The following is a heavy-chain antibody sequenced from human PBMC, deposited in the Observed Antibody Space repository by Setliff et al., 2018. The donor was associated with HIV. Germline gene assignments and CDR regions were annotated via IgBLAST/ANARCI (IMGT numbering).Heavy chain of an antibody. V-gene: IGHV1-2*02. Sequence: AASVKVSCKSSGYTFLDYYLHWVRQAPGQGLEWVGWVNPRNGGINYSQRFQGRVTMTRDTSIGTAYMELNRLKSDDTAVYFCARKSLSGTIDYWGQGTLVTVSS. CDR2: VNPRNGGI. J-gene: IGHJ4*02. D-gene: IGHD1-20*01. CDR1: GYTFLDYY. CDR3: ARKSLSGTIDY.